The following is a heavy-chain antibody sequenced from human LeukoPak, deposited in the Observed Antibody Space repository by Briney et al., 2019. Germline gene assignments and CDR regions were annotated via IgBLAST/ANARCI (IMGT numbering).Heavy chain of an antibody. CDR2: IYYSGST. Sequence: PSEILSLTCTVSGGSISSGDYYWSWIRQPPGKGLEWIGYIYYSGSTYYNPSLKSRVTISVDTSKNQFSLELSSVTAADTAVYYCARAVYYYDSSGLLWNAFDIWGQGTMVTVSS. CDR1: GGSISSGDYY. J-gene: IGHJ3*02. CDR3: ARAVYYYDSSGLLWNAFDI. V-gene: IGHV4-30-4*01. D-gene: IGHD3-22*01.